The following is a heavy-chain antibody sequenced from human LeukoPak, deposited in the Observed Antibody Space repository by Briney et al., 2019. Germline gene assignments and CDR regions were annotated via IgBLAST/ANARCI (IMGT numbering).Heavy chain of an antibody. CDR2: ITSSSSYI. V-gene: IGHV3-21*01. D-gene: IGHD6-13*01. CDR1: GFTFSSYN. CDR3: ARVNVRSSSWYVYPYYYYYYMDV. J-gene: IGHJ6*03. Sequence: GGSLRLSCAASGFTFSSYNMNWVRQAPGKGLEWVSSITSSSSYIYYADSVKGRFTISRDNAKNSLYLQMNSLRAEDTAVYYCARVNVRSSSWYVYPYYYYYYMDVWGKGTTVTVSS.